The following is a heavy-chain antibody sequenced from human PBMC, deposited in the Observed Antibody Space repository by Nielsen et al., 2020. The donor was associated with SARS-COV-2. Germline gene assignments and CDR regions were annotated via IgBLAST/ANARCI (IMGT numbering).Heavy chain of an antibody. CDR2: MNPKSGYT. Sequence: ASVKVSCKASGYTFTTYDLNWVRQDTGQGLEWMGWMNPKSGYTAYAQQFQGRVTMTRNTSISTAYLELSRLRSDDTAMYYCARGLAIGATPLNPWGQGTLVTVSS. CDR1: GYTFTTYD. D-gene: IGHD2-15*01. J-gene: IGHJ5*02. CDR3: ARGLAIGATPLNP. V-gene: IGHV1-8*01.